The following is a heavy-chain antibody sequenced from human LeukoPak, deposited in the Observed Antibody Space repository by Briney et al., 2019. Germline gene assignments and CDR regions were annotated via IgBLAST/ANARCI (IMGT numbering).Heavy chain of an antibody. CDR2: INPNSGGT. V-gene: IGHV1-2*02. Sequence: ASVKVSCRASGYSFTGYYIHWVRQPPGQGLEWMGWINPNSGGTNYALKFQGRVTMTRDTSISTAYMEVSGLRSNDTAVYYCARGRADGYSGYDFGGYWGQGTLVTVSS. CDR1: GYSFTGYY. J-gene: IGHJ4*02. CDR3: ARGRADGYSGYDFGGY. D-gene: IGHD5-12*01.